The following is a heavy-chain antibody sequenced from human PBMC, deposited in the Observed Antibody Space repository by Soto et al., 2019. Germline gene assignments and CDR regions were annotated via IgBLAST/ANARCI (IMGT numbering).Heavy chain of an antibody. CDR1: GFTFNFYS. D-gene: IGHD7-27*01. CDR3: ARLGRDIPFDY. CDR2: IKEEGREK. J-gene: IGHJ4*02. Sequence: EVHLVESGGGLVQPGGSLRLSCAASGFTFNFYSMGWVRQAPGKGPEWVANIKEEGREKFYADSVRGRFTIARDNPNNLLYLQISSMRAEAAALYYCARLGRDIPFDYWGQGTLVTVSS. V-gene: IGHV3-7*01.